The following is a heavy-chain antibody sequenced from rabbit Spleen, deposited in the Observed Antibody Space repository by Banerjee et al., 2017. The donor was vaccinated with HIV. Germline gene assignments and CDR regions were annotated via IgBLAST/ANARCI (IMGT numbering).Heavy chain of an antibody. Sequence: QEQLVESGGGLVQPEGSLTLTCTASGFSFGNYYYMCWVRQAPGKGLEWIACIYAGSSDSTIYANWAKGRFTISKTSSTTVTLQMTSLTVADTATYFCARGGTNSWLSYFTLWGQGTLVTVS. CDR2: IYAGSSDST. CDR1: GFSFGNYYY. CDR3: ARGGTNSWLSYFTL. J-gene: IGHJ4*01. V-gene: IGHV1S45*01. D-gene: IGHD4-1*01.